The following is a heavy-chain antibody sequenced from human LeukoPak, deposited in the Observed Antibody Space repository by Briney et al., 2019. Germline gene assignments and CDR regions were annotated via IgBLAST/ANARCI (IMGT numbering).Heavy chain of an antibody. CDR2: LSTNNGAT. CDR3: ARGGQPPG. D-gene: IGHD5-12*01. J-gene: IGHJ4*02. CDR1: GYTFTGSY. Sequence: ASVTVSCKASGYTFTGSYIHWVRQAPGQGLEWMGRLSTNNGATNYAQKFQGRVTMTRDTSITTAYMELTRLTSDDTAVYYCARGGQPPGWGQGTLVTVSS. V-gene: IGHV1-2*06.